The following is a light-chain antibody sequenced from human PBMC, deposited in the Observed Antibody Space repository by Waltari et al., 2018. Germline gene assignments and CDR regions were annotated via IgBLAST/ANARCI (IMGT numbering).Light chain of an antibody. CDR2: EVS. J-gene: IGLJ2*01. CDR1: TSNVGGCNY. V-gene: IGLV2-8*01. Sequence: QSALTQPPSSSASPGQSATISCTGPTSNVGGCNYVPWYQHHPAKAPTLWIYEVSKRPSGVPGRFSGSKSGNTASLTVSGLQAEDEADYYCGSYAGSNNWGVFGGGTKLTVL. CDR3: GSYAGSNNWGV.